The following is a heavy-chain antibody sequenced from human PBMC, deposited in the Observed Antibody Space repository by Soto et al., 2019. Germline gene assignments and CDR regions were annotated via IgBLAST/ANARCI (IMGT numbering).Heavy chain of an antibody. CDR2: INSDGSST. V-gene: IGHV3-74*01. Sequence: EVQLVESGGGLVQPGGSLRLSCAASGFTFSSYWMHWVRQAPGKGLVWVSRINSDGSSTSYADSVKGRFTISRDNAKNTLYLQMNSLRAEDTAVYYCGRDRYDFWSGPSYYYYYYMDVWGKGTTVTVSS. CDR1: GFTFSSYW. J-gene: IGHJ6*03. D-gene: IGHD3-3*01. CDR3: GRDRYDFWSGPSYYYYYYMDV.